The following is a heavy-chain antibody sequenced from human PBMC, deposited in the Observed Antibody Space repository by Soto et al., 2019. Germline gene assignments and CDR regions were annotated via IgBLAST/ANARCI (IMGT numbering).Heavy chain of an antibody. D-gene: IGHD3-22*01. CDR3: ARVYDSSGYPVDY. CDR2: IYYSGST. Sequence: PSETLSLTCTVSGGSISSGGYYWSWIRQHPGKGLEWIGYIYYSGSTYYNPSLKGRVTISVDTSKNQFSLKLSSVTAADTAVYYSARVYDSSGYPVDYWGQGTLVTVSS. CDR1: GGSISSGGYY. J-gene: IGHJ4*02. V-gene: IGHV4-31*03.